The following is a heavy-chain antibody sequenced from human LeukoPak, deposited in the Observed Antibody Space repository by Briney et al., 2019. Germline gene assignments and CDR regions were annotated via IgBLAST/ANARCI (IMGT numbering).Heavy chain of an antibody. J-gene: IGHJ4*02. Sequence: RASVKVSCKASGYTFTSYGISWVRQAPGQGLEWMGWISAYNGNTNYAQKLQGRVTMTTDTSTSTAYMELRSLRSDDTAVYYCARDHGNVVVPAASDYWGQGTLVTVSS. D-gene: IGHD2-2*01. CDR2: ISAYNGNT. CDR3: ARDHGNVVVPAASDY. CDR1: GYTFTSYG. V-gene: IGHV1-18*01.